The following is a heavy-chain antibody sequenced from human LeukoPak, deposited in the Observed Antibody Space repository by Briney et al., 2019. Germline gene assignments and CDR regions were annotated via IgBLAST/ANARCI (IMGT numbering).Heavy chain of an antibody. J-gene: IGHJ4*02. CDR1: GFTFSSYA. V-gene: IGHV3-30-3*01. D-gene: IGHD6-13*01. CDR2: ISYDGSNK. Sequence: GGSLRLSCAASGFTFSSYAMHWVRQAPGKGLEWVAVISYDGSNKYYADSVKGRFTISRDNSKNTLYLQMNSLRAEDTAVYYCAKDRIAAARGFDYWGQGTLVTVSS. CDR3: AKDRIAAARGFDY.